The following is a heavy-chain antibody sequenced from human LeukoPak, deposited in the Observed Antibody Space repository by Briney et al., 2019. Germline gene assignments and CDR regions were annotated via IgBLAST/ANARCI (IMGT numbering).Heavy chain of an antibody. Sequence: GGSLRLSCAASGFTFSSYWMSWVRQAPGKGLEWVANIKQDGSEKYYVDSVKGRFTISRDNAKNSLYLQMNSLRAEDTAVYYCAMVRLDYYFDCWGQGTLVTVSS. CDR3: AMVRLDYYFDC. CDR1: GFTFSSYW. CDR2: IKQDGSEK. J-gene: IGHJ4*02. D-gene: IGHD3-22*01. V-gene: IGHV3-7*01.